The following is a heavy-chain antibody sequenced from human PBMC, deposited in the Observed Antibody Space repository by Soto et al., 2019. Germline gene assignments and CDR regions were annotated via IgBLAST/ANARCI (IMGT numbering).Heavy chain of an antibody. D-gene: IGHD2-15*01. V-gene: IGHV1-45*02. CDR2: ITPFNGNT. CDR1: GYTFTYRY. J-gene: IGHJ3*02. Sequence: ASVKVSCKASGYTFTYRYLHWVRQAPGQALEWMGWITPFNGNTNYAQKFQDRVTITRDRSMSTAYMELSSLRSEDTATYYCARSPARYCSGGSCSGTDAFDIWGQGTMVTVSS. CDR3: ARSPARYCSGGSCSGTDAFDI.